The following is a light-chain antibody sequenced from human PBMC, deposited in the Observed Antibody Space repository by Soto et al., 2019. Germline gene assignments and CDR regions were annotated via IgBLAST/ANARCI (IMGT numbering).Light chain of an antibody. Sequence: DIQMTQSPSSLSASVGDRVTITCRASQSIASYLNWYQQKPGKVPKLLIYLASSLQSGVPSRFSGSGSGTDFTLTISSLQAEDFATYYCQQSHSTPYTFGQGTKLEIK. CDR1: QSIASY. V-gene: IGKV1-39*01. CDR2: LAS. CDR3: QQSHSTPYT. J-gene: IGKJ2*01.